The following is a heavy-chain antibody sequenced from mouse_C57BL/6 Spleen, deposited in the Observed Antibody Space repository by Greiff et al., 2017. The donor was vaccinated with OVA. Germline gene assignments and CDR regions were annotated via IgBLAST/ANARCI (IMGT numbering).Heavy chain of an antibody. D-gene: IGHD3-1*01. CDR3: TASGYEAY. J-gene: IGHJ3*01. Sequence: DVKLQESGGGLVQPGGSMKLSCVASGFTFSNYWMNWVRQSPEKGLEWVAQIRLKSDNYTTHYAESVKGRFTISRYDSKSSVYLQMNNLRDEDTGIYYGTASGYEAYWGQGTLVTVSA. CDR1: GFTFSNYW. V-gene: IGHV6-3*01. CDR2: IRLKSDNYTT.